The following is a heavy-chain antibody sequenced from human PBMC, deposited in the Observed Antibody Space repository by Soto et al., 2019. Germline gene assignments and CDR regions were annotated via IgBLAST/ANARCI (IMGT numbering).Heavy chain of an antibody. V-gene: IGHV3-66*01. Sequence: EVQLVESGGGLVQPGGSLRLACAGSGFTVTDSYMSWVRQAPGKGLEWVSSIYLSGSTYYADSVKGRITISRDISKNTVFPQMNSLRVEDTAVYYCAREASGSGWWSQGSFESWGQGTLVTVSS. J-gene: IGHJ4*02. CDR3: AREASGSGWWSQGSFES. D-gene: IGHD6-19*01. CDR2: IYLSGST. CDR1: GFTVTDSY.